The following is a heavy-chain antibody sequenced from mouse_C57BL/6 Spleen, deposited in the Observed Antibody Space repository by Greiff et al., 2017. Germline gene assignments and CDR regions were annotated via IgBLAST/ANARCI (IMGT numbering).Heavy chain of an antibody. J-gene: IGHJ3*01. V-gene: IGHV5-17*01. CDR3: AREGSLYWFAY. CDR2: ISSGSSTI. CDR1: GFTFSDYG. Sequence: EVKLMESGGGLVKPGGSLKLSCAASGFTFSDYGMHWVRQAPEKGLEWVAYISSGSSTIYYADTVKGRFTISRDNAKNTLFLQMTSLRSEDTAMYYCAREGSLYWFAYWGQGTLVTVSA. D-gene: IGHD2-12*01.